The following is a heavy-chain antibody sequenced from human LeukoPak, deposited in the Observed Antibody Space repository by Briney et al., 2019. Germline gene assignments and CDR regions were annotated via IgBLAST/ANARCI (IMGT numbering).Heavy chain of an antibody. CDR3: ERCPRRAWGGTSAFDI. CDR2: INPNSGGE. Sequence: ASVKVSCKASGYTFTGYYMHWVRQAPGQGREWMGWINPNSGGENYAQKFQGTVTMTREPSLNPVYMELSRLSSDDTAVYSGERCPRRAWGGTSAFDIWGQGTMVTVAS. CDR1: GYTFTGYY. D-gene: IGHD1-1*01. J-gene: IGHJ3*02. V-gene: IGHV1-2*02.